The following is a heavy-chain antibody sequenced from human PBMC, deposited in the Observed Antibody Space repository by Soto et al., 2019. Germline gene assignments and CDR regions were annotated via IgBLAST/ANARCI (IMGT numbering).Heavy chain of an antibody. Sequence: KTSSTXSLTWTFAVFSIISGCYYWSWIRQHPGKGLEWIGYIYYSGRTYYNPYLKSRVNISVDKSKNKFSLKLSSVTAADTAVYYCARDSISMNEYYGMEVRGQGTTV. D-gene: IGHD2-21*01. CDR2: IYYSGRT. CDR1: VFSIISGCYY. V-gene: IGHV4-31*02. CDR3: ARDSISMNEYYGMEV. J-gene: IGHJ6*01.